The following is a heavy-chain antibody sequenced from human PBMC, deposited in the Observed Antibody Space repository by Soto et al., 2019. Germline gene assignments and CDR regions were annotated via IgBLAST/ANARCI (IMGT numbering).Heavy chain of an antibody. V-gene: IGHV3-21*01. Sequence: NPGGSLRLSCAASGFTFSSYSMNWVRQAPGKGLEWVSSISSSSSYIYYADSVKGRFTISRDNAKNSLYLQMNSLRAEDTAVYYCARILYYYDSSGYYYYFDYWGQGTLVTVSS. CDR1: GFTFSSYS. CDR3: ARILYYYDSSGYYYYFDY. CDR2: ISSSSSYI. D-gene: IGHD3-22*01. J-gene: IGHJ4*02.